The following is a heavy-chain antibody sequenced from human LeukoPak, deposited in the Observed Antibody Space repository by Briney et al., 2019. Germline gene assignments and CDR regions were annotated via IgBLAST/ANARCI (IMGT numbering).Heavy chain of an antibody. CDR3: ARGGEQWSYYYYGMDV. CDR2: IYYSGST. CDR1: GGSIGSYY. Sequence: SETLSLTCTVSGGSIGSYYWSWIRQPPGKGLEWIGYIYYSGSTNYNPSLKSRVTISVDTSKNQFSLKLSSVTAADTAVYYCARGGEQWSYYYYGMDVWGQGTTVTVSS. D-gene: IGHD1/OR15-1a*01. J-gene: IGHJ6*02. V-gene: IGHV4-59*08.